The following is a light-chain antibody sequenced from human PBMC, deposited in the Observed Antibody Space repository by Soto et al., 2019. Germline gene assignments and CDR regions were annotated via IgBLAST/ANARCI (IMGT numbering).Light chain of an antibody. CDR1: SSNVGGYNY. V-gene: IGLV2-14*01. Sequence: QSALNQPASGSGAPGQSIPLSCTGTSSNVGGYNYVSWCQQHPGKAPKLMIYDVSNRPSGVSNRFSGSKSGNTASLTISGLQAEDEADYYCSSYTSSSTGDVFGTGTKVTVL. CDR2: DVS. J-gene: IGLJ1*01. CDR3: SSYTSSSTGDV.